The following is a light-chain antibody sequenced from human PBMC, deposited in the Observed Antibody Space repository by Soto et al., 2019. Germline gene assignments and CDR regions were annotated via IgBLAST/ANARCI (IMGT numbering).Light chain of an antibody. Sequence: AIRMTQSPSSFSASTGDRVTITCRASQCISSYLAWYQQKPGKAPKLLIYAASTLQSGVPSRFSGSGSGTDFTLTISCLQSEDFATYYCQQYYSYRWTFGQRTKVDI. CDR2: AAS. J-gene: IGKJ1*01. CDR3: QQYYSYRWT. V-gene: IGKV1-8*01. CDR1: QCISSY.